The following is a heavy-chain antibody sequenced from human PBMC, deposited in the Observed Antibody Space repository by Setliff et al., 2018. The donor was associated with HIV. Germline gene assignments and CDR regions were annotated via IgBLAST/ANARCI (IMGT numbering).Heavy chain of an antibody. CDR1: GGSINSGGYS. D-gene: IGHD5-18*01. Sequence: SETLSLTCAVSGGSINSGGYSWSWIRQPPGKGLEWIGYIYHSGRAIYNSSLTSRVIISVDTPKNQFSLKLSSVTAADTAVYYCARRDGYSYGFYFDYWGQGTLVTVSS. CDR3: ARRDGYSYGFYFDY. V-gene: IGHV4-30-2*01. J-gene: IGHJ4*02. CDR2: IYHSGRA.